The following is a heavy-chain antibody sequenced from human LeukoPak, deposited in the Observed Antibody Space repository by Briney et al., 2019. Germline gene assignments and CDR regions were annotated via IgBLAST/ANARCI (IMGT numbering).Heavy chain of an antibody. CDR3: AREGGSGSPDY. D-gene: IGHD3-10*01. CDR2: IKQDGSEK. J-gene: IGHJ4*02. Sequence: GGSLRLSCAASGFSFSSYWMSWVRQAPGKGLEWVANIKQDGSEKYYVDSVKGRFTISRDNAKNSLYLQMNSLRAEDTAVYYCAREGGSGSPDYWGQGTLVTVSS. CDR1: GFSFSSYW. V-gene: IGHV3-7*01.